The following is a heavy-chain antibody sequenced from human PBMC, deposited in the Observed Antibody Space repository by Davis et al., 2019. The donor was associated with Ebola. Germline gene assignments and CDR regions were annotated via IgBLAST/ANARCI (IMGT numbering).Heavy chain of an antibody. Sequence: GGSLGLSCAASGFTFSSYAMSWVRQAPGKGLEWVSAISGSGGSTYYADSVKGRFTISRDDSKNTAYLQMNSLKTEDTAVYYCARVLGDILGYGMDVWGQGTTVTVSS. CDR3: ARVLGDILGYGMDV. D-gene: IGHD3-9*01. V-gene: IGHV3-23*01. CDR2: ISGSGGST. CDR1: GFTFSSYA. J-gene: IGHJ6*02.